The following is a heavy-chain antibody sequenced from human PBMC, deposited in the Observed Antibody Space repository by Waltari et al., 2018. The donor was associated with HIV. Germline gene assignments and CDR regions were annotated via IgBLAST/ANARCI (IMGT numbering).Heavy chain of an antibody. D-gene: IGHD3-10*01. J-gene: IGHJ6*02. CDR3: ATDFSGMVRAYSYYSLDV. CDR1: GYTLTELS. Sequence: QVQLVQSGAEVQKPGASVKVSCKVSGYTLTELSMHWVRQAPGKGLEWMGKCDPEDDETIDAQKFQGRCTMAEDTSSDTAYMGLSSLTSGDTAVYYCATDFSGMVRAYSYYSLDVWGQGTTVTVSS. V-gene: IGHV1-24*01. CDR2: CDPEDDET.